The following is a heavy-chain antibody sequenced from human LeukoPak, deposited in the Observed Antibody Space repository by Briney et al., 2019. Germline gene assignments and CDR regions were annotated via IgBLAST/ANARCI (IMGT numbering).Heavy chain of an antibody. CDR2: IYYSGST. J-gene: IGHJ6*02. CDR3: AREAVVTAQSYYYYYGMDV. V-gene: IGHV4-59*01. D-gene: IGHD2-21*02. CDR1: GGSISSYY. Sequence: SETLSLTCTVSGGSISSYYWSWIRQPPGKGLEWIGYIYYSGSTNYNPSLKSRVTISVDTSKNQFSLKLSSVTAADTAVYYCAREAVVTAQSYYYYYGMDVWGQGTTVAVSS.